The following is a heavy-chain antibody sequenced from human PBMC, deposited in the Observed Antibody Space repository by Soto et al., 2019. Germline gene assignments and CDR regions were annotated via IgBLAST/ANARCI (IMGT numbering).Heavy chain of an antibody. D-gene: IGHD2-2*02. CDR3: ARGYCSSTSCYSFFDY. CDR2: ISAYNGNT. V-gene: IGHV1-18*01. Sequence: ASVNVSCKASGYTFTSYGISWVRQAPGQGLEWMGWISAYNGNTNYAQKLQGRVTMTTDTSTSTAYMELRSLRSDDTAVYYCARGYCSSTSCYSFFDYWGQGTLVTVSS. J-gene: IGHJ4*02. CDR1: GYTFTSYG.